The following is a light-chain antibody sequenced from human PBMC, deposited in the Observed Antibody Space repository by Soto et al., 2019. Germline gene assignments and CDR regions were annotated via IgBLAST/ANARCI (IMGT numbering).Light chain of an antibody. J-gene: IGKJ3*01. V-gene: IGKV3-20*01. CDR3: QQYDHSPRT. CDR1: QSLKRTF. Sequence: IILTQSPGTLSLSPGERATLSCRASQSLKRTFLAWYQHKPGQSPRLLISGVSSRAAGVPDRFSGSGSGTDFTLTISRLEPQDSGVYFCQQYDHSPRTFGPGAKVDIK. CDR2: GVS.